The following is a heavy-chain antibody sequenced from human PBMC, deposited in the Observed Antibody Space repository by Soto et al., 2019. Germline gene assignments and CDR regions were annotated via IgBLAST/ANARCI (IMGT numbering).Heavy chain of an antibody. Sequence: GGSLRLSCTGSGFTFGDYAMSWVRQAPGKGLEWVGFIRGKAYGGTTEYAASVKGRFTISRDDSKTIAYLQMNRLKTEDTAVYYCARGGPGIAAAGLDYWGQGTLVTVSS. CDR1: GFTFGDYA. V-gene: IGHV3-49*04. CDR3: ARGGPGIAAAGLDY. D-gene: IGHD6-13*01. CDR2: IRGKAYGGTT. J-gene: IGHJ4*02.